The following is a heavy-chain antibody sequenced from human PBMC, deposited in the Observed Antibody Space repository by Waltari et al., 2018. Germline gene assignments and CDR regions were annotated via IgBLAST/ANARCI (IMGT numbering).Heavy chain of an antibody. V-gene: IGHV3-15*01. D-gene: IGHD6-25*01. J-gene: IGHJ4*02. CDR2: IKTNAEGATT. Sequence: EVQLVESGGGLVQPGGSLRPPCVVTGFSTHTVHSVYLRWVRQAPTGGLEWIGRIKTNAEGATTEFAAPLKGRFSISRDDSKKTLYLQLSSLEKDDTAVYYCVTDRGNFDYWGQGTLVTVSS. CDR1: GFSTHTVHSVY. CDR3: VTDRGNFDY.